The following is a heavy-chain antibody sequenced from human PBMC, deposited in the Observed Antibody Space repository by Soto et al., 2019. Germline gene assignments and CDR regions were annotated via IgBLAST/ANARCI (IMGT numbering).Heavy chain of an antibody. D-gene: IGHD1-20*01. V-gene: IGHV3-23*01. J-gene: IGHJ4*02. Sequence: PGGSLRLSCAASGFNVGAFAVNWVRQAAGKGLEWVSGISVSDAFIYYADSVRGRFSISRDASENILYLQMNSLRVDDTALYYCTRETVAGITGLDYWGPGTLVTVSS. CDR3: TRETVAGITGLDY. CDR2: ISVSDAFI. CDR1: GFNVGAFA.